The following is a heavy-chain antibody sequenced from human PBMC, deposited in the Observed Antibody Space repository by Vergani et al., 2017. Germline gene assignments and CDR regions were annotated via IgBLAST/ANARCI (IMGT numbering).Heavy chain of an antibody. Sequence: QVQLVQSGAEVKKPGSSVKVSCKASGGTFSSYTISWVRQAPGQGLEWMGRIIPILGIANYAQKFQGRVTITADKSTSTAYMELSSLRSEDTAVYYCARDKMAAAGPYYYYYMDVWGKGTTVTVSS. CDR3: ARDKMAAAGPYYYYYMDV. D-gene: IGHD6-13*01. CDR2: IIPILGIA. J-gene: IGHJ6*03. CDR1: GGTFSSYT. V-gene: IGHV1-69*04.